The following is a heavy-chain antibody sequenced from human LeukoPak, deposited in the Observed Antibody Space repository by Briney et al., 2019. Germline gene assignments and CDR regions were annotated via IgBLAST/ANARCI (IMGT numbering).Heavy chain of an antibody. D-gene: IGHD5-24*01. CDR3: ARGLRWDAFDI. Sequence: GESLKISCKGSGYSFNTYWIGWVRQMPGKGLEWMGIIYPGDSDTKYSPSFQGQVTISADKSISTAYLQWSSLKASDTAMYYCARGLRWDAFDIWGQGTMVTVSS. CDR2: IYPGDSDT. CDR1: GYSFNTYW. V-gene: IGHV5-51*01. J-gene: IGHJ3*02.